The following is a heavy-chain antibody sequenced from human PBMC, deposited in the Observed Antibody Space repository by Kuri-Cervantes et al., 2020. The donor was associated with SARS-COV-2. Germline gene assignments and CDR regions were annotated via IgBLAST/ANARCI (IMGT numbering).Heavy chain of an antibody. Sequence: SQTLSLTCAVYGGSFSGYYWSWIRQTPGKGLEWIGEINKSGNTHYNPSLESRATISVGMSKNQFYLKLSPMTAADTAVYYCARGGSAWYIDYWGQGTLVTVSS. CDR1: GGSFSGYY. CDR2: INKSGNT. CDR3: ARGGSAWYIDY. J-gene: IGHJ4*02. D-gene: IGHD6-19*01. V-gene: IGHV4-34*01.